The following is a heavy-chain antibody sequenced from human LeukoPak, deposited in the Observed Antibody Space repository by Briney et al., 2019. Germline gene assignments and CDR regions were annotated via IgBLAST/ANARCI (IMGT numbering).Heavy chain of an antibody. CDR2: ISWNSGSI. CDR3: AKGLLWSEVYYYYGMDV. D-gene: IGHD3-10*01. Sequence: GGSLRLSCAASGFTFNDYSMHWVRHAPGEGREWVSGISWNSGSIGYADSVKGRFSISRDNAKNSLYLQMDSLNPEDTAVYYCAKGLLWSEVYYYYGMDVWGQGTTVTVSS. CDR1: GFTFNDYS. V-gene: IGHV3-9*01. J-gene: IGHJ6*02.